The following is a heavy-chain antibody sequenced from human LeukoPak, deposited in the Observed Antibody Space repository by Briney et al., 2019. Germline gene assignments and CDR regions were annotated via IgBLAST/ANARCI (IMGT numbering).Heavy chain of an antibody. Sequence: YXXSWIRQPPXXXLEWXGEINHSGSTNYNPSLKSRVTISVDTSKNQFSLKLSSVTAADTAVYYCARSATVTKNFDYWGQGTLVTVSS. CDR3: ARSATVTKNFDY. CDR2: INHSGST. D-gene: IGHD4-11*01. CDR1: YX. V-gene: IGHV4-34*01. J-gene: IGHJ4*02.